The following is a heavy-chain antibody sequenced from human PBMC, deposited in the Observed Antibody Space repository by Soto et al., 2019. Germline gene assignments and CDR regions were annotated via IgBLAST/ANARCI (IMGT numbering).Heavy chain of an antibody. CDR1: GVTFSPYA. Sequence: XGSLRLSCAAAGVTFSPYAMTWVRQAPGRGLEWVSSISGSGGNTNYADSVKGRFTVSRDNSKRTLSLQMNSLTEEDTAIYYCAKGLRRLLRTQYYYGLDVWGRGPTVTVSS. CDR3: AKGLRRLLRTQYYYGLDV. D-gene: IGHD3-16*01. J-gene: IGHJ6*02. CDR2: ISGSGGNT. V-gene: IGHV3-23*01.